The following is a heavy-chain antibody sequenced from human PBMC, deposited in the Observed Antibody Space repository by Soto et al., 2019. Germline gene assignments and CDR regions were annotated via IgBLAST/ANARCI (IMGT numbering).Heavy chain of an antibody. CDR3: ASEKGGVDI. Sequence: ASVTVACKTSASVFTSPYMHWMRQAPGQGLEWMGFIAPTVGSTTYAQKFQGRVTMTRDMSSSSVYMELRSLRSEDTAMYYCASEKGGVDIRG. D-gene: IGHD1-26*01. CDR2: IAPTVGST. V-gene: IGHV1-46*01. CDR1: ASVFTSPY. J-gene: IGHJ3*02.